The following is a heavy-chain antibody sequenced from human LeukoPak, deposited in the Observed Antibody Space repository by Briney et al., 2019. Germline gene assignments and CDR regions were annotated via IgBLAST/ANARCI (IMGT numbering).Heavy chain of an antibody. CDR1: GFTFSSYW. V-gene: IGHV3-74*01. J-gene: IGHJ4*02. D-gene: IGHD6-19*01. CDR2: IDSDGRTT. CDR3: ARGGSSGWYGDPFDY. Sequence: GGSLRLSCVASGFTFSSYWMHWVRQAPGKGLVWVSRIDSDGRTTNYADSVKGRFTISRDNAKNTLYLQMNSLRAEDTAVYYRARGGSSGWYGDPFDYWGQGTLVTVSS.